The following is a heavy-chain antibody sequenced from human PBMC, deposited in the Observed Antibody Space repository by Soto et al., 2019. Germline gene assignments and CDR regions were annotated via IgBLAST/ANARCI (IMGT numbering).Heavy chain of an antibody. CDR1: GYTFTTYG. D-gene: IGHD3-10*01. J-gene: IGHJ3*01. CDR3: AGPPSPHGETLDL. V-gene: IGHV1-18*01. Sequence: QVQLVQSGTEVKKPGASVKVSCKASGYTFTTYGVSWVRQAPGQGLEWMGWISTYNGDTNYAQNHQGRVTSTSDKVTPTVYRAPRGLRSDDTAVYDCAGPPSPHGETLDLWGQGTMVTVSS. CDR2: ISTYNGDT.